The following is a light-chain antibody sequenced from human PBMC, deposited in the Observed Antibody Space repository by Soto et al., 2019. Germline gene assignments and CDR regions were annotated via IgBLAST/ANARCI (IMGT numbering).Light chain of an antibody. V-gene: IGKV1-39*01. CDR1: QSISSY. J-gene: IGKJ4*01. CDR3: RLSYSTLT. Sequence: IEMTQTPSSLSASVGDRVTITCRASQSISSYLNWYQQKPGKAPKLLIYAASSLQSGVPSRFSGSGSGTDFTLTISSLQTEDFATYYCRLSYSTLTFGGGTKV. CDR2: AAS.